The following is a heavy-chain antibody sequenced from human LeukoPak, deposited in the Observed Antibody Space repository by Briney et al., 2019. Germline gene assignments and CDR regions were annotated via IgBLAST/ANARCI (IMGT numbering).Heavy chain of an antibody. V-gene: IGHV4-61*02. CDR1: GGSSSSTNYY. D-gene: IGHD2-2*01. CDR3: ARGYCSSTSCYGIVEY. Sequence: SETLSLTCTVSGGSSSSTNYYWNWIRQPAGKGLEWIGRIYTSGSTNYNTSLKSRVTISIDTSKNQFTLKLSSVTAADTAVYYCARGYCSSTSCYGIVEYWGQGTLVTVSS. CDR2: IYTSGST. J-gene: IGHJ4*02.